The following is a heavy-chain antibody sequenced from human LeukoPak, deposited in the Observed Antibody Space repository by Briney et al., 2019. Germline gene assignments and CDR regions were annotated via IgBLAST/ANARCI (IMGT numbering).Heavy chain of an antibody. CDR3: SKDRSDNTTWYVGSH. D-gene: IGHD3-10*02. V-gene: IGHV3-66*01. CDR1: GFTVSSNY. CDR2: IYSGGST. Sequence: GGSLRLSCAASGFTVSSNYMSWVRQAPGKGLEWVSVIYSGGSTYYADSVKGRFTISRDNSMNTLYLQMNSLRAEDTAVYYCSKDRSDNTTWYVGSHWGQGTLVTVSS. J-gene: IGHJ4*02.